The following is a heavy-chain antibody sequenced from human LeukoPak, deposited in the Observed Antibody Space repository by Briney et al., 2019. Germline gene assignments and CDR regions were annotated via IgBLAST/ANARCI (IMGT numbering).Heavy chain of an antibody. CDR2: ISYDGSDK. CDR3: ARAASYSSGWAFDY. J-gene: IGHJ4*02. D-gene: IGHD6-19*01. Sequence: GRSLRLSCAASGFTFSNYAMHWVRQAPGKGLEWVAAISYDGSDKYYADSVKGRFTISRDNSKNTLYLQTNSLRAEDTAVYYCARAASYSSGWAFDYWGQGTLVTVSS. V-gene: IGHV3-30*14. CDR1: GFTFSNYA.